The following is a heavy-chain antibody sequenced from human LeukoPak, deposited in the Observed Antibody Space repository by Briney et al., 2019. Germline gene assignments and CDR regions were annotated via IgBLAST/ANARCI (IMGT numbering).Heavy chain of an antibody. J-gene: IGHJ4*02. CDR2: INHSGST. Sequence: SETLCLTCTVSGGSISSDYWGWVREPPGKGVEWVGEINHSGSTTSNPSLKSRVTISLDTSKNQFSLKLSSVTAADTAVYYCARRSVAHDYWGQGTLVTVSS. CDR1: GGSISSDY. D-gene: IGHD5-12*01. CDR3: ARRSVAHDY. V-gene: IGHV4-34*01.